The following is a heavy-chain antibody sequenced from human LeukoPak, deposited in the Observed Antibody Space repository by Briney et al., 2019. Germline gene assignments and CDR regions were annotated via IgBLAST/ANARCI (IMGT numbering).Heavy chain of an antibody. CDR3: ARARYCTNGVCYFGIVY. V-gene: IGHV1-69*05. D-gene: IGHD2-8*01. CDR1: GGTFSSYA. J-gene: IGHJ4*02. CDR2: IIPIFGTA. Sequence: SVKVSCKASGGTFSSYAISWVRQAPGQGLEWMGGIIPIFGTANYAQKFQGRVTITTDESTSTAYMELSSLRSEDTAVYYCARARYCTNGVCYFGIVYWGQGTLVTVSS.